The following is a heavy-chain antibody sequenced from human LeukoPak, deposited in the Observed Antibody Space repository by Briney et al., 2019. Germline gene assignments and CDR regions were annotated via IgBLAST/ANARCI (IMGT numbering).Heavy chain of an antibody. CDR3: ARDSAGNDY. CDR2: IKQDGSEK. D-gene: IGHD6-13*01. V-gene: IGHV3-7*01. J-gene: IGHJ4*02. CDR1: GFTFSTYG. Sequence: GGSLRLSCAASGFTFSTYGKSWVRQAPGKGLEWVANIKQDGSEKYYVDSAKGRFTISRDNAKNSLYLQMNSLRAEDTAMYYCARDSAGNDYWGQGTLVTVSS.